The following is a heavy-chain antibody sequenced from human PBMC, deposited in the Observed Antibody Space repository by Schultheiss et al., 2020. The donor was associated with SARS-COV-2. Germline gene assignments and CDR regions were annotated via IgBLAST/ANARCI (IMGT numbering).Heavy chain of an antibody. CDR2: IKSKTDGGTT. D-gene: IGHD5-12*01. J-gene: IGHJ4*02. V-gene: IGHV3-15*07. CDR1: GFTFSSYG. CDR3: TTAGYDLYYFDY. Sequence: GGSLRLSCAASGFTFSSYGMHWVRQAPGKGLEWVGRIKSKTDGGTTDYAAPVKGRFTISRDDSKNTLYLQMNSLKTEDTAVYYCTTAGYDLYYFDYWGQGTLVTVSS.